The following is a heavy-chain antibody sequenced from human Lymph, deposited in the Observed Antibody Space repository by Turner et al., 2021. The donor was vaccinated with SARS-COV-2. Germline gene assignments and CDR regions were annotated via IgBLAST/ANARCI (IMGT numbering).Heavy chain of an antibody. CDR2: IWFDGSNK. D-gene: IGHD3-16*01. V-gene: IGHV3-33*01. Sequence: QVQLVESGVGVVQPGRSQRLSCAASGFTFSNSGMHWVRQAPGKGLEWVAVIWFDGSNKYYADSVKGRFTISRDNSKNTLYLQMNSLRAEDTAVYYCARHNGGRLDYWGQGTRVTVSS. CDR1: GFTFSNSG. J-gene: IGHJ4*02. CDR3: ARHNGGRLDY.